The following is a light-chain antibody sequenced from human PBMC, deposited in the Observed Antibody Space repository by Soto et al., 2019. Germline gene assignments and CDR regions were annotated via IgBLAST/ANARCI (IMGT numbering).Light chain of an antibody. Sequence: TQSPGTLSLSPGETATLSCRASQSVRSSFLAWYQQKPGQAPSLLIYGASTRATGIPARFSGSGSGTEFTLTINSLQSEDFAVYYCQQFSNWPLTFGGGTKVDIK. V-gene: IGKV3-15*01. CDR2: GAS. J-gene: IGKJ4*01. CDR1: QSVRSSF. CDR3: QQFSNWPLT.